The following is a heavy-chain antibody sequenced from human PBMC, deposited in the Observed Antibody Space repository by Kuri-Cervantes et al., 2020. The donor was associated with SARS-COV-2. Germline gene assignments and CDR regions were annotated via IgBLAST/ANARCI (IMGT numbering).Heavy chain of an antibody. CDR1: GYTFTGYY. CDR2: INPNSGGT. V-gene: IGHV1-2*04. J-gene: IGHJ6*02. D-gene: IGHD3-3*01. Sequence: ASVKVSCKASGYTFTGYYMHWVRQAPGQGLEWMGWINPNSGGTNYAQKFQGWVTMTRDTSISTAYMELSRLRSDDTAVYYCARESTGFITIFGVVTRYGMDVWGQGTTVTVSS. CDR3: ARESTGFITIFGVVTRYGMDV.